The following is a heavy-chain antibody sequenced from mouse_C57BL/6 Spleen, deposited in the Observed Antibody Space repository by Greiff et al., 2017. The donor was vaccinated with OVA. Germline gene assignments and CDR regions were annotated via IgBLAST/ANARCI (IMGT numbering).Heavy chain of an antibody. CDR2: IDPETGGT. Sequence: QVQLQQSGAELVRPGASVTLSCKASGYTFTDYEMHWVKQTPVHGLEWIGAIDPETGGTAYNQKFKGKAILTADKSSSTAYMELRSLTSEDSAVYYCTRRGGYLLFDYWGQGTTLTVSS. V-gene: IGHV1-15*01. J-gene: IGHJ2*01. CDR3: TRRGGYLLFDY. D-gene: IGHD2-3*01. CDR1: GYTFTDYE.